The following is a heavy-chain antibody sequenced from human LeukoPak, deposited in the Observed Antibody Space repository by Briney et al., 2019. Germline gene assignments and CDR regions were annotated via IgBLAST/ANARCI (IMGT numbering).Heavy chain of an antibody. D-gene: IGHD5-18*01. CDR2: INPNSGGT. CDR3: ARDRGYSYGSVYYFDY. J-gene: IGHJ4*02. CDR1: GYTFTGYY. Sequence: ASVKVSCKASGYTFTGYYMHWVRQAPGQGLEWMGWINPNSGGTNYAQKFQGRVTMTRDTSIGTAYMELSRLRSDDTAVYYCARDRGYSYGSVYYFDYWGQGTLVTVSS. V-gene: IGHV1-2*02.